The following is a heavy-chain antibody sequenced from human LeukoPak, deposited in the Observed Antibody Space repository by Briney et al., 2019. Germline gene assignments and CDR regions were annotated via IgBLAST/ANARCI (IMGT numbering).Heavy chain of an antibody. Sequence: SETLSLTCTVSGGSISSYYWSWIRQPPGKGLEWIGYIYYSGSTNYNPSLKSRVTISVDTSKNQFSLKLSSVTAADTAVYYCARGVAAAGTVFQHWGQGTLVTVSS. D-gene: IGHD6-13*01. V-gene: IGHV4-59*01. CDR1: GGSISSYY. CDR2: IYYSGST. CDR3: ARGVAAAGTVFQH. J-gene: IGHJ1*01.